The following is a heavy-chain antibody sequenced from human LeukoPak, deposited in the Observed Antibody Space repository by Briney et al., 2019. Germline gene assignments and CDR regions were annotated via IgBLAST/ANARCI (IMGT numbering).Heavy chain of an antibody. V-gene: IGHV4-39*07. J-gene: IGHJ3*02. Sequence: SETLSLTCTVSGGSISSSSYYWGWIRQPPGKGLEWIGSIYYSGSTYYNPSLKSRATISVDTSKNQFSLKLSSVTAADTAVYYCARATATVTTSDAFDIWGQGTMVTVSS. CDR1: GGSISSSSYY. CDR3: ARATATVTTSDAFDI. CDR2: IYYSGST. D-gene: IGHD4-17*01.